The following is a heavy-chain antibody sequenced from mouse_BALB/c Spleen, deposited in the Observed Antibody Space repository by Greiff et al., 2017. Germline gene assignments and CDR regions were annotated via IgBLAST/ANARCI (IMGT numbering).Heavy chain of an antibody. CDR2: ISSGGGNT. Sequence: DVQLVESGGGLVKPGGSLKLSCAASGFTFSSYTMSWVRQTPEKRLEWVATISSGGGNTYYPDSVKGRFTISRDNAKNNLYLQMSSLRSEDTALYYCARYGYKGSPYYFDYWGQGTTLTVSS. CDR3: ARYGYKGSPYYFDY. D-gene: IGHD2-2*01. V-gene: IGHV5-9*03. CDR1: GFTFSSYT. J-gene: IGHJ2*01.